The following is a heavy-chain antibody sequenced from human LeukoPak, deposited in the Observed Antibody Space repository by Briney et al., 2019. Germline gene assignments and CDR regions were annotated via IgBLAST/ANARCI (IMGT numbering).Heavy chain of an antibody. V-gene: IGHV1-18*01. CDR2: ISAYNGNT. D-gene: IGHD3-22*01. CDR1: GYTFTNYG. Sequence: ASVKVSCKASGYTFTNYGISWVRQAPGQGLEWMGWISAYNGNTNYAQKLQGRVTMTTDTSTSTAYMELRSLRSDDTAVYYCARDLFIGSYYDSSGYYYAYFDYWGQGTLVTVSS. CDR3: ARDLFIGSYYDSSGYYYAYFDY. J-gene: IGHJ4*02.